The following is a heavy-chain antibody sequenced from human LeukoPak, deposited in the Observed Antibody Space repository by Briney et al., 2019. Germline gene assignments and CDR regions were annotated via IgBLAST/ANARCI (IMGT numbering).Heavy chain of an antibody. CDR2: INQDGSEE. V-gene: IGHV3-7*01. Sequence: GGSLRLSCAASGFTFSHYWMTWVRQAPGKGLEWVAQINQDGSEEYYMDSVKARFTISRDNAKNTVFLQMNSLRAEDTAVYYCVRDGGVSGYDLLDYWGQGTLVTVSS. CDR3: VRDGGVSGYDLLDY. J-gene: IGHJ4*02. CDR1: GFTFSHYW. D-gene: IGHD5-12*01.